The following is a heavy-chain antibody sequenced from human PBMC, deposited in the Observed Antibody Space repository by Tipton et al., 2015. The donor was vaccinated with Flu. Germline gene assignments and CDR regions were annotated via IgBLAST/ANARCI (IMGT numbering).Heavy chain of an antibody. J-gene: IGHJ3*02. Sequence: TLSLTCSVSGYSIRSAYYWGWVRRPPGKGLEWIGTIYHSGTTYYNPSLKSRLTISVDTSKNQFSLRLSSVTAADTAVYYCARSDFWSGSAKAFDIWGQGTMVTVSS. CDR1: GYSIRSAYY. D-gene: IGHD3-3*01. CDR2: IYHSGTT. V-gene: IGHV4-38-2*01. CDR3: ARSDFWSGSAKAFDI.